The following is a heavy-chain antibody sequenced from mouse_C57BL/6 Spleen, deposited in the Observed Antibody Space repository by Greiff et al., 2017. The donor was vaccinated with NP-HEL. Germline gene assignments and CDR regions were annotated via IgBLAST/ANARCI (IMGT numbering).Heavy chain of an antibody. D-gene: IGHD1-1*01. Sequence: LVKSGAELVKPGASVKISCKASGYAFSSYWMNWVKQRPGKGLEWIGQIYPGDGDTNYNGKFKGKATLTADKSSSTAYMQLSSLTSEDSAVYFCARYYGSVWYFDVWGTGTTVTVSS. CDR3: ARYYGSVWYFDV. J-gene: IGHJ1*03. CDR1: GYAFSSYW. CDR2: IYPGDGDT. V-gene: IGHV1-80*01.